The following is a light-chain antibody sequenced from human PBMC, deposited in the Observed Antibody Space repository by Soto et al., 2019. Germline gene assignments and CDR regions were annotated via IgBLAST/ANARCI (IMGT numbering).Light chain of an antibody. CDR1: SSDIGAYNY. V-gene: IGLV2-14*03. J-gene: IGLJ1*01. Sequence: QSALTQPASVSGSPGQSITISCTGTSSDIGAYNYDSWYQQHHPGEAPKLIIYDVSHRPPGVSNRFSGSKSGNTASLTISGLQTEDDADYYCSSYTSATTYVFGTGTKLTVL. CDR3: SSYTSATTYV. CDR2: DVS.